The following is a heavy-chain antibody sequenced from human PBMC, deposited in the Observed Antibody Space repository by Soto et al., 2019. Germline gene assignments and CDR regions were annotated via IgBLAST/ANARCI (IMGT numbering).Heavy chain of an antibody. Sequence: VQLLESGGGVVQPGRSLRLSCTASGFGFDSYGMLWVRQAPGKGPEWVAFISFDGTTKYYADSMRGRFTTSRDNSENTLYLQLDTVRPEDTAQYYCAREGVFGLVKIVPPDYWGQGAQVTVSS. V-gene: IGHV3-30*04. CDR3: AREGVFGLVKIVPPDY. CDR2: ISFDGTTK. CDR1: GFGFDSYG. J-gene: IGHJ4*02. D-gene: IGHD3-3*01.